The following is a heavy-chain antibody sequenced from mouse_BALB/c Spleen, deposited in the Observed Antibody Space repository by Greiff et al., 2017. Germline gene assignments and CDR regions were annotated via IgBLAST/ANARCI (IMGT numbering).Heavy chain of an antibody. Sequence: DVHLVESGGGLVKPGGSLKLSCAASGFTFSSYAMSWVRQTPEKRLEWVASISSGGSTYYPDSVKGRFTISRDNARNILYLQMSSLRSEDTAMYYCARGAAVVAKDYWGQGTSVTVSS. CDR2: ISSGGST. D-gene: IGHD1-1*01. J-gene: IGHJ4*01. CDR3: ARGAAVVAKDY. V-gene: IGHV5-6-5*01. CDR1: GFTFSSYA.